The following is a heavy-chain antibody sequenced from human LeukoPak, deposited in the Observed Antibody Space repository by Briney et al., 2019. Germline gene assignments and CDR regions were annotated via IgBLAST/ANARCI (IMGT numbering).Heavy chain of an antibody. V-gene: IGHV4-39*01. CDR1: GGSIGRASYY. CDR2: IYYSGST. D-gene: IGHD3-22*01. CDR3: SRQSYSYDSSGYFYY. Sequence: PSETLSLTCTVSGGSIGRASYYWGWIRQPPGKGLEWIGNIYYSGSTNDNPSLKSRVTISVDTSKNQFSLKLISVTAADAAVDNCSRQSYSYDSSGYFYYWGQGTLVTVSS. J-gene: IGHJ4*02.